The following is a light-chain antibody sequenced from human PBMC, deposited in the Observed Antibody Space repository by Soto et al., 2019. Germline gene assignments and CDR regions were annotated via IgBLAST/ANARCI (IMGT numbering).Light chain of an antibody. Sequence: EIVLTQSPGTLSLSPGERATLSCRASHSISSSYLAWYQQKPDQPPRLLIYAASSRATGIPARFSGSGSGTDFTLTISRVEPEDSAVYYCQQYGWSSLTFGQGTQLEIK. J-gene: IGKJ2*01. CDR3: QQYGWSSLT. CDR1: HSISSSY. CDR2: AAS. V-gene: IGKV3-20*01.